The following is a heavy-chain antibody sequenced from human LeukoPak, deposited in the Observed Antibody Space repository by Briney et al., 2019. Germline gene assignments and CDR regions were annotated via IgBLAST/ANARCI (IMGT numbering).Heavy chain of an antibody. Sequence: GGSLRLSCAASGFTFSSYWMSWVRQAPGKGLEWVAVISYDGSDKYYADSVKGRFTISRDNSKNTLYLQMNSLRAEDTAVYYCARDHCSSTSCYPDYWGQGTLVTVSS. CDR2: ISYDGSDK. D-gene: IGHD2-2*01. V-gene: IGHV3-30-3*01. CDR3: ARDHCSSTSCYPDY. CDR1: GFTFSSYW. J-gene: IGHJ4*02.